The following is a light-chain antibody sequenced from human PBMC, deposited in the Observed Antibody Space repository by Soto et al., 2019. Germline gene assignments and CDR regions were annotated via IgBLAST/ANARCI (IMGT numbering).Light chain of an antibody. CDR2: KAS. CDR3: QHYNSYSEA. Sequence: IQMTQSPSTLSGSVGDRVTITCRASQTISSWLAWYQQKPGKAPKLLIYKASTLKSGVPSRFSGSGSGTEFTLTISSLQPDDFATYYCQHYNSYSEAFCQGTKV. V-gene: IGKV1-5*03. J-gene: IGKJ1*01. CDR1: QTISSW.